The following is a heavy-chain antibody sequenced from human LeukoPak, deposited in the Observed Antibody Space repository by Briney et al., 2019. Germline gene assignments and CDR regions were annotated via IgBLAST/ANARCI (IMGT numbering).Heavy chain of an antibody. CDR2: IIPIFGTA. J-gene: IGHJ3*02. D-gene: IGHD2-15*01. CDR3: ARVVDRACSGGSCYAGVAAFDI. Sequence: GASVKVSCKASGYTFTDYYMHWVRQAPGQGLEWMGGIIPIFGTANYAQKFQGRVTITADKSTSTAYMELSSLRSEDTAVYYCARVVDRACSGGSCYAGVAAFDIWGQGTMVTVSS. V-gene: IGHV1-69*06. CDR1: GYTFTDYY.